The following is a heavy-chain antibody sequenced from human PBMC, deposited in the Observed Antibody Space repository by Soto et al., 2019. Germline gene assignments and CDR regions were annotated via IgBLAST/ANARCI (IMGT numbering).Heavy chain of an antibody. V-gene: IGHV3-7*04. Sequence: PGGFLRLSCAASGFTFISYWMSWVRQAPGKGLEWVANIKPDGSEKWYVDSVKGRVTISRDNAKNSLYLQINSLRAEDTAVYYCARGDYYDSSGPFSDAFDIWGQGTMVTVSS. CDR1: GFTFISYW. D-gene: IGHD3-22*01. CDR3: ARGDYYDSSGPFSDAFDI. CDR2: IKPDGSEK. J-gene: IGHJ3*02.